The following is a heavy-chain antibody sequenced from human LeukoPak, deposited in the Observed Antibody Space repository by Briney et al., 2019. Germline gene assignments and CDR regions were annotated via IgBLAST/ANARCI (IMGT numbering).Heavy chain of an antibody. J-gene: IGHJ6*04. CDR3: ARAGDYLHYYYYYGMDV. V-gene: IGHV3-11*06. D-gene: IGHD4-17*01. CDR2: IRSSSSYT. Sequence: GGSLRLSCAASGFTFSDYYMSWIRQAPGKRLQWVSYIRSSSSYTNYADSVKGRFTISRDNAKNSLYLQMNSLRAEDTAVYYCARAGDYLHYYYYYGMDVWGKGTTVTVSS. CDR1: GFTFSDYY.